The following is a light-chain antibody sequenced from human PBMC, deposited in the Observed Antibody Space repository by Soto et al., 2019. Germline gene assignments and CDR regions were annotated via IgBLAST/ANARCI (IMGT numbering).Light chain of an antibody. CDR2: AAS. V-gene: IGKV1-8*01. Sequence: AIRMTQSPSSLSASTGDGVTITCRASQGVSNYLAWYQQKPGQAPKVLIHAASTLQGGVPSRFSGSGSGTDFTLTISGLQSDDFATYYCQQYYTYPWTFGQGTMVDIK. J-gene: IGKJ1*01. CDR3: QQYYTYPWT. CDR1: QGVSNY.